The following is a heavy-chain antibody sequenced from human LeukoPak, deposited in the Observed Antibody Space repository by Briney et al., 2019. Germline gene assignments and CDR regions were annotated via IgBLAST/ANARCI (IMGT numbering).Heavy chain of an antibody. CDR3: AKAGSGSGSYAFDI. D-gene: IGHD3-10*01. V-gene: IGHV3-33*06. CDR2: IWYDGSNK. CDR1: GFTFSSYG. Sequence: GGSLRLSCAASGFTFSSYGMHWVRQAPGKGLEWVAVIWYDGSNKYYADSVKGRFTISRDNSKNTLYLQMNSLRAEDTAVYYCAKAGSGSGSYAFDIWGQGTMVTVSS. J-gene: IGHJ3*02.